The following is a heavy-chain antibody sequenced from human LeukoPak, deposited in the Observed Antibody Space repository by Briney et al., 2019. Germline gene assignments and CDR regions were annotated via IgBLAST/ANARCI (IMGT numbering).Heavy chain of an antibody. CDR3: ARAEGEIYRRSGSNNWFDP. CDR2: INHSGST. Sequence: PSETLSLTCAVYGGSFSGYYWSWIRQPPGKGLEWIGEINHSGSTNYNPSLKSRVTISVDTSKNQFSLKLSSVTAADTAVYYCARAEGEIYRRSGSNNWFDPWGQGTLVTVSS. J-gene: IGHJ5*02. D-gene: IGHD3-10*01. V-gene: IGHV4-34*01. CDR1: GGSFSGYY.